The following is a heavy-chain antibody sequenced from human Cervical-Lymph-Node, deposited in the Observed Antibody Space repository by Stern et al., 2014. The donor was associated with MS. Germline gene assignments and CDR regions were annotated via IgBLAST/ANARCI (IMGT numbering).Heavy chain of an antibody. CDR3: ARGYGDFDY. D-gene: IGHD4-17*01. J-gene: IGHJ4*02. CDR2: INPIGGST. CDR1: GYTFTSYH. V-gene: IGHV1-46*01. Sequence: VQLLESGAEVKKPGASVKVSCKASGYTFTSYHMHWVRQAPGQGLEWMGIINPIGGSTSYAPKFQGRITMTRDKSTSTVYMELSSLTSVDTAVYYCARGYGDFDYWGQGTLVTVSS.